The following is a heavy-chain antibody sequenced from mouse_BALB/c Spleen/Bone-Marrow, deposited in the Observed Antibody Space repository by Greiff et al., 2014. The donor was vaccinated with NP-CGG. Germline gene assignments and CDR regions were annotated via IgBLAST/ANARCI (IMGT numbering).Heavy chain of an antibody. Sequence: LVESGPELEKPGASVKISCKASGHSFTGYNMNWVKPSHGKSLEWIGNIDPYYGTTTFNQKFKDKATLTVDKSSSTAYMQLKSLASEDSAVYYCTRSRAYFRDWFAYWGQGTLVTVSA. CDR2: IDPYYGTT. J-gene: IGHJ3*01. CDR1: GHSFTGYN. CDR3: TRSRAYFRDWFAY. D-gene: IGHD2-14*01. V-gene: IGHV1-39*01.